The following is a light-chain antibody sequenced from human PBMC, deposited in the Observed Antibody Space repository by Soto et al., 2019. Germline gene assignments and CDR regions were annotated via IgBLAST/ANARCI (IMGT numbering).Light chain of an antibody. Sequence: EIVLTQSPATLSLSPGRRATLSFRSSQSVKTFLVWYQHRPGQAPRVLIYDASHRASGIPARFSGSGSGTDFTLTISSLEPEDAALYYCQQRSNWPPITFGQGTRLEIK. CDR1: QSVKTF. CDR3: QQRSNWPPIT. CDR2: DAS. V-gene: IGKV3-11*01. J-gene: IGKJ5*01.